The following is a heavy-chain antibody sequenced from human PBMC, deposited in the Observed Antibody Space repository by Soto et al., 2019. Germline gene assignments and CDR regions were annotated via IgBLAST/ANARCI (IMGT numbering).Heavy chain of an antibody. CDR2: IIPIFGTA. CDR3: ARDARWELPGSYYFDY. J-gene: IGHJ4*02. Sequence: QVQLVQSGAEVKKPGSSVKVSCKASGGTFSSYAISWVRQAPGQGLEWMGGIIPIFGTANYAQKFQGRVTITADESTSTAYMELSSLRSEDTAVYYCARDARWELPGSYYFDYWGQGTLVTVSS. CDR1: GGTFSSYA. V-gene: IGHV1-69*01. D-gene: IGHD1-26*01.